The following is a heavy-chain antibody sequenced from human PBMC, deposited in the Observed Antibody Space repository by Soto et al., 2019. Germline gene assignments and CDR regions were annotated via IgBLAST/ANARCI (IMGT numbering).Heavy chain of an antibody. CDR2: IYYSGST. Sequence: SETLSLTCTVSGGSISSYYWSWIRQPPGKGLEWIGYIYYSGSTNYNPSLKSRVTISVDTSKNQFSLKLSSVTAADTAVYYCARHVRVVTMVRGVIFWFDPWGQGTLVTVSS. V-gene: IGHV4-59*08. CDR1: GGSISSYY. CDR3: ARHVRVVTMVRGVIFWFDP. D-gene: IGHD3-10*01. J-gene: IGHJ5*02.